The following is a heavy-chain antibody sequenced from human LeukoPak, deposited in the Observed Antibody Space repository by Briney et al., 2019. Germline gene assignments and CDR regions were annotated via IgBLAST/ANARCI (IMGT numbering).Heavy chain of an antibody. V-gene: IGHV3-15*01. CDR1: GFTFSNAW. CDR2: IKSKTDGGTT. J-gene: IGHJ4*02. CDR3: TTGITMVRGVIHLIDY. D-gene: IGHD3-10*01. Sequence: GGSLRLSCAASGFTFSNAWMSWVRQPPGKGLEWVGGIKSKTDGGTTDYAAPVKGRFTISRDDSKNTLYLQMNSLKTEDTAVYYCTTGITMVRGVIHLIDYWGQGTLVTVSS.